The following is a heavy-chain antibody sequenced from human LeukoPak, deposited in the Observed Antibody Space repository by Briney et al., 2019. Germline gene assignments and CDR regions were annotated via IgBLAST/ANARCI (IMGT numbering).Heavy chain of an antibody. J-gene: IGHJ6*02. Sequence: ASVKVSCKASGYTFTSYDINWVRQATGQGLEWMGWMNPNSGNTGYAQKFQGRVTMTRNTSISTAYMELSSLRSEDTGVYYCARDGRGSTYYDFWSGYPKYYYGMDVWGQGTTVTVSS. CDR3: ARDGRGSTYYDFWSGYPKYYYGMDV. V-gene: IGHV1-8*01. CDR2: MNPNSGNT. CDR1: GYTFTSYD. D-gene: IGHD3-3*01.